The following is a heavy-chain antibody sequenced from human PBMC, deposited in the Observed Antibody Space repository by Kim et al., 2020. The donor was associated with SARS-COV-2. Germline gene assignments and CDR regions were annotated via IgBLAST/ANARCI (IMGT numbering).Heavy chain of an antibody. CDR3: AGLGVELGGSGSYAPVSN. CDR2: INHSGST. V-gene: IGHV4-34*01. D-gene: IGHD3-10*01. CDR1: GGSFSGYY. Sequence: SETLSLTCAVYGGSFSGYYWSWIRQPPGKGLEWIGEINHSGSTNYNPSLKSRVTISVDTSKNQFSLKLSSVTAADTAVYYCAGLGVELGGSGSYAPVSNWGQGTLVTVSS. J-gene: IGHJ4*02.